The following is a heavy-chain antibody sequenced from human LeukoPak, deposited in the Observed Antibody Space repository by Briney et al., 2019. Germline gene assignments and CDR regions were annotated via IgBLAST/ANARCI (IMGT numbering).Heavy chain of an antibody. CDR3: ALASGSYSYYYYGMDG. CDR2: ISAGNGNT. V-gene: IGHV1-3*01. Sequence: ASVKVSCKASGYTFTSYAIHWVRQAPGQRLEWMGWISAGNGNTKYSQNFQGRVTFISNTSATTAFMELSSLRSEDAAVYYCALASGSYSYYYYGMDGWGQGTTVTVSS. D-gene: IGHD1-26*01. CDR1: GYTFTSYA. J-gene: IGHJ6*02.